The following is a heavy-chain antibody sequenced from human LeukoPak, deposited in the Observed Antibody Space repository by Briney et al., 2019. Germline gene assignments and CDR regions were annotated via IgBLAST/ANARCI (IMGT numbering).Heavy chain of an antibody. J-gene: IGHJ4*02. CDR1: GFTFSSYG. CDR3: AKNGPFIYDILTGYPSY. Sequence: GRSLRLSCEASGFTFSSYGMHWVRQAPGKGLEWVAVISYDGSNKYYADSVKGRFTISRDNSKNTLYLQMNSLRAEDTAVYYCAKNGPFIYDILTGYPSYWGQGTLVTVSS. V-gene: IGHV3-30*18. D-gene: IGHD3-9*01. CDR2: ISYDGSNK.